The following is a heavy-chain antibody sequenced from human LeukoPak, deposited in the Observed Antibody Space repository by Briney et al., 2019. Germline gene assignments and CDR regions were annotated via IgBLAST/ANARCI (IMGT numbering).Heavy chain of an antibody. D-gene: IGHD2-2*01. V-gene: IGHV4-39*01. Sequence: SETLSLTCTVSGGSISSSSYYWGWICQPPGKRLEWIGSIYYSGSTYYNPSLKSRVTISVDTSKNQFSLKLSSVTAADTAVYYCARLGCSSTSCYWYYYYMDVWGKGTTVTVSS. CDR3: ARLGCSSTSCYWYYYYMDV. CDR2: IYYSGST. J-gene: IGHJ6*03. CDR1: GGSISSSSYY.